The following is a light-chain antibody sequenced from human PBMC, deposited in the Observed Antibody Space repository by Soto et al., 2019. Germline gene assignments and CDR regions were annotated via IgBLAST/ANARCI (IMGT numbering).Light chain of an antibody. CDR1: QSVSSSY. V-gene: IGKV3-20*01. CDR3: QQYGSSRT. CDR2: GAY. J-gene: IGKJ1*01. Sequence: EIVLTQSPGTLSLSPGERATLSCRASQSVSSSYLAWYQQKPGQAPRLLIYGAYSSATGIPDRFSGSGSGTDFTLTISRLEPEDFAMYYCQQYGSSRTFGQGTKVEIK.